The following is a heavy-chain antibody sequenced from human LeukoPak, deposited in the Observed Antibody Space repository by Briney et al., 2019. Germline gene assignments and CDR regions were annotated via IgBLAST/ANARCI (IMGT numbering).Heavy chain of an antibody. D-gene: IGHD4-17*01. CDR1: GFTFSYYG. V-gene: IGHV3-23*01. J-gene: IGHJ4*02. CDR3: AKAVPQGYGDLYFDY. CDR2: ISGSGGST. Sequence: GGSLRLSCAASGFTFSYYGMSWVRQAPGKGLEWVSAISGSGGSTYYADSVKGRFTISRDNSKNTLYLQMNGLRAGDTAVYYCAKAVPQGYGDLYFDYWGQGTLVTVSS.